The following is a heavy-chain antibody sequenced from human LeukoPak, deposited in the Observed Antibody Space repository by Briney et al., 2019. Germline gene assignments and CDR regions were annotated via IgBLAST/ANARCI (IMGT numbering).Heavy chain of an antibody. CDR3: ARGVVPAAITSWFDP. Sequence: SVKVSCKAAGGTFSDHVMTWVRQAAGQGLEWMGGIISAFGPANYAQKFQGRVTITADESINTVFMELRSLRSEDTAVYYCARGVVPAAITSWFDPWGQGTLVTVSS. J-gene: IGHJ5*02. CDR1: GGTFSDHV. V-gene: IGHV1-69*13. D-gene: IGHD2-2*01. CDR2: IISAFGPA.